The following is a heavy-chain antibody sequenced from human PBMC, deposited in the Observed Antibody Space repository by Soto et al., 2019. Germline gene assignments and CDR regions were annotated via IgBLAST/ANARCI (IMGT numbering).Heavy chain of an antibody. CDR2: INSDGSST. CDR3: ARERYCSSTSCYYWYWFDP. D-gene: IGHD2-2*01. Sequence: GGSLSLSCAASGFTFSSYWMHWVRQAPGKGLVWVSRINSDGSSTSYADSVKGRFTISRDNAKNTLYLQMNSLRAEDTAVYYCARERYCSSTSCYYWYWFDPWGQGTLVTVSS. J-gene: IGHJ5*02. V-gene: IGHV3-74*01. CDR1: GFTFSSYW.